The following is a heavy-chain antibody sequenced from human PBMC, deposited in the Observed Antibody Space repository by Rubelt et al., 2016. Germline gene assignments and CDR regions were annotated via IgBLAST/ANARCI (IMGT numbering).Heavy chain of an antibody. J-gene: IGHJ6*02. V-gene: IGHV3-23*01. Sequence: EVLLLESGGGLVQPGGSLRLSCAASGFAFNSYAMSWVRQAPGKGLEWVSLIRGSSGSTSYADSVKGRFTISRDNSKNTLYLQMNSRRSEETAVYYCARLLGYSYEEYHYGMDVWGQGTTVTVSS. D-gene: IGHD6-13*01. CDR3: ARLLGYSYEEYHYGMDV. CDR1: GFAFNSYA. CDR2: IRGSSGST.